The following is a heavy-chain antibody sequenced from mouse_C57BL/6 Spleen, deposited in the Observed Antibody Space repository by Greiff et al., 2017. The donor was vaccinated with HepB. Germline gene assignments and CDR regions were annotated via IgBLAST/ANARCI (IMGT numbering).Heavy chain of an antibody. CDR3: SRCDNYYSNYHYAMDY. J-gene: IGHJ4*01. CDR2: IYPGDGDT. CDR1: GYAFSSSW. D-gene: IGHD2-5*01. V-gene: IGHV1-82*01. Sequence: QVQLKESGPELVKPGASVKISCKASGYAFSSSWMNWVKQRPGKGLEWIGRIYPGDGDTNYNGKFKGKATLTADKSSSTAYMQLSNLTSEDSAVYSCSRCDNYYSNYHYAMDYWGQGTSVTVSS.